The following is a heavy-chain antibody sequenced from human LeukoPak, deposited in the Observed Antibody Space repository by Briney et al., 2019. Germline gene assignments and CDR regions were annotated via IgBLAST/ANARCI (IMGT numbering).Heavy chain of an antibody. CDR3: ARDNSVRDEAWWFNP. J-gene: IGHJ5*02. CDR1: GYSESFYG. V-gene: IGHV1-18*01. CDR2: ISAQHGQT. Sequence: ASVKVSCKTSGYSESFYGITWVRQVAGQGLEWMGWISAQHGQTEYAPNSQDRVTMTTDTYTNTAYMELRSLRSDDTAVYYCARDNSVRDEAWWFNPWGQGTLVTVSS. D-gene: IGHD5-24*01.